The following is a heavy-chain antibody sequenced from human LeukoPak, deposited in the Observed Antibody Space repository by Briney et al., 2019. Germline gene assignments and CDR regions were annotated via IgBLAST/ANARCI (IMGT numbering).Heavy chain of an antibody. CDR2: LSGNGAKT. Sequence: GRSLRLSCVASGFTFSSYGMSWVRQAPGKGLEWVSALSGNGAKTYYADSVKGRFTISRDNSENTLYLQMNSLRAEDTAVYYCAKDRGWGLDYWGQGTLLTVSS. V-gene: IGHV3-23*01. D-gene: IGHD7-27*01. CDR1: GFTFSSYG. CDR3: AKDRGWGLDY. J-gene: IGHJ4*02.